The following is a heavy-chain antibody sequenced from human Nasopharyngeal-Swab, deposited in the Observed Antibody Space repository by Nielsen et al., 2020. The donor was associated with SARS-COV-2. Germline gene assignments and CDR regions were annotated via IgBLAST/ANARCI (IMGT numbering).Heavy chain of an antibody. J-gene: IGHJ6*02. CDR3: ARDPRGLWDSSGMDV. CDR1: GFTFSSYA. V-gene: IGHV3-30*04. D-gene: IGHD1-26*01. Sequence: GESPKISCAASGFTFSSYAMHWVRPAPGKGLEWVAVISYDGSNKYYADSVKGRFTISRDNSKDTLYLQMNSLRAEDTAVYYCARDPRGLWDSSGMDVWGQGTTVTVSS. CDR2: ISYDGSNK.